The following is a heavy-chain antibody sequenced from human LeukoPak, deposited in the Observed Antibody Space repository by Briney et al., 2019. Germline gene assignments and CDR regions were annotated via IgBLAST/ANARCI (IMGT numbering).Heavy chain of an antibody. Sequence: GGSLRLSCEASGFTFSNYDMSWVRQAPGKGLEWVSTISGGGGSTYYGDSVKGRFTISRDNSKNTLYLQMNSLRAGDTAVYYCAKDPGGSGWYFHLWGRGTLVTVSS. D-gene: IGHD6-19*01. CDR2: ISGGGGST. J-gene: IGHJ2*01. CDR1: GFTFSNYD. V-gene: IGHV3-23*01. CDR3: AKDPGGSGWYFHL.